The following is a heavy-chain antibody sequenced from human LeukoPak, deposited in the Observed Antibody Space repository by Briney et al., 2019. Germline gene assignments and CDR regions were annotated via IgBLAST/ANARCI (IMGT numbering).Heavy chain of an antibody. Sequence: GGSLRLSCAASGFTFSNYAIHWVRQAPDKGLEWVAFISYDGSNKYYADSMKGRFTISRDNSMNTLYLQMNSLRAEDTAVYFCARDWTGYFDYWGQGTLVTVSS. V-gene: IGHV3-30-3*01. J-gene: IGHJ4*02. D-gene: IGHD3/OR15-3a*01. CDR3: ARDWTGYFDY. CDR2: ISYDGSNK. CDR1: GFTFSNYA.